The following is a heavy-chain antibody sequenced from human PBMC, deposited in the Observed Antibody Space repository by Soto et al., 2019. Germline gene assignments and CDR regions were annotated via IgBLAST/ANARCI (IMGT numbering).Heavy chain of an antibody. V-gene: IGHV3-21*02. CDR1: GFTFSSYN. CDR2: ISYSTTYI. Sequence: EVQLVESGGGLVKPGGSLRLSCAASGFTFSSYNMNWVRQAPGKGLEWVSSISYSTTYIYYADSVQGRFTISRDNAKNSLYLQMNSLRADATAVYYWARAVLPSVVGAVDYWGQGTLVTVSS. CDR3: ARAVLPSVVGAVDY. J-gene: IGHJ4*02. D-gene: IGHD2-15*01.